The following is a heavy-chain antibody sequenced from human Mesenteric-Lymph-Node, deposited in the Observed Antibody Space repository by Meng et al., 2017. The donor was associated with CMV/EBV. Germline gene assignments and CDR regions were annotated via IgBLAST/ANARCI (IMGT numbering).Heavy chain of an antibody. Sequence: CAASGFTFSTNWMHWVRQAPGKGLVWVSRINSDGSRITYADSVKGRFTISRDNANSTLYLQMNSLRAEDTAVYYCAPGGIYSGYDIDYWGQGTLVTVSS. V-gene: IGHV3-74*01. J-gene: IGHJ4*02. CDR1: GFTFSTNW. D-gene: IGHD5-12*01. CDR2: INSDGSRI. CDR3: APGGIYSGYDIDY.